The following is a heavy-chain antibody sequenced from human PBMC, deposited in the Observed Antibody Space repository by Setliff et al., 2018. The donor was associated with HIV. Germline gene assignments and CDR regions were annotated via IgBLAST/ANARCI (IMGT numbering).Heavy chain of an antibody. CDR3: ARLKSASGYFGFDS. Sequence: GGSLRLSCAASGFTFSTFAMNWVRHAPGKGLEWASAVSGSGAATDYADSVKGRFTISIDTSNNQFALKLTSMTAADTAVYFCARLKSASGYFGFDSWGQGTLVTVSS. CDR2: VSGSGAAT. J-gene: IGHJ4*02. V-gene: IGHV3-23*01. CDR1: GFTFSTFA. D-gene: IGHD5-12*01.